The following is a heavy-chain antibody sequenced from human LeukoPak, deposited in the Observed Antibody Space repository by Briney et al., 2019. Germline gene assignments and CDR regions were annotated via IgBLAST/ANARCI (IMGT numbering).Heavy chain of an antibody. CDR3: ARDVGYSNLYNWFDP. CDR1: GGSFSGYY. V-gene: IGHV4-34*01. Sequence: SETLSLTCAVYGGSFSGYYWSWVRQPPGKGLEWIGEINHSGSTNYNPSLKSGVTISVDTSKNQFSLRLSSVTAADTAVYYCARDVGYSNLYNWFDPWGQGTLVTVSS. D-gene: IGHD4-11*01. J-gene: IGHJ5*02. CDR2: INHSGST.